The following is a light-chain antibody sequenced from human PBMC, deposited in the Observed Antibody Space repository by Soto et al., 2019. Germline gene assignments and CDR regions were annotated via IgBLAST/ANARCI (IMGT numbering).Light chain of an antibody. J-gene: IGKJ4*01. V-gene: IGKV3-11*01. CDR3: QQRTDWPT. CDR2: DTS. Sequence: EIVLTQSAGTLSLSPGESATLSCRASQSVSHFLAWYQQKPGQAPRLLIYDTSSRATGIPGRFSGSGSGTDFTLTIDSLEREDSAVYYCQQRTDWPTFGGGTKVEI. CDR1: QSVSHF.